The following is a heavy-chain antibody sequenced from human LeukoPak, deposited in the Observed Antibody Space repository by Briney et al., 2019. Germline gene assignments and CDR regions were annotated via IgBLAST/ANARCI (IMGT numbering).Heavy chain of an antibody. D-gene: IGHD6-13*01. V-gene: IGHV3-43D*03. CDR2: VSWDGSRT. Sequence: GGSLRLSCAASGFTFDNYAMHWVRQSPGKGLEWLSLVSWDGSRTYYADSVRGRFTISRDNTKNSLYLQMNSLRTEDTALYYCAKSHSSSWYYFDNWGQGTLVTVSS. CDR3: AKSHSSSWYYFDN. CDR1: GFTFDNYA. J-gene: IGHJ4*02.